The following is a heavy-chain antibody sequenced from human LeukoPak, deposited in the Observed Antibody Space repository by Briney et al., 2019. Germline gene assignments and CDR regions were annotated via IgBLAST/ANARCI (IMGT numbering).Heavy chain of an antibody. CDR1: GFTFSSYN. D-gene: IGHD6-19*01. CDR3: ARDGYSSGWFSVIDY. V-gene: IGHV3-48*01. J-gene: IGHJ4*02. CDR2: ISTSSTTI. Sequence: GGSLRLSCAASGFTFSSYNMNWVRQTPGKGLEWVSYISTSSTTIYYADSVKGRFTISRDNSKNTLYLQMNSLRAEDTAVYYCARDGYSSGWFSVIDYWGQGTLVTVSS.